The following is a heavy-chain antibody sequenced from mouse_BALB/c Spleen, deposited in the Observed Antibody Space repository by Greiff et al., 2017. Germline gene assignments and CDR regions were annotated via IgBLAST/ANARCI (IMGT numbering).Heavy chain of an antibody. D-gene: IGHD2-14*01. CDR3: TSEGYDYAMDY. V-gene: IGHV5-6-4*01. CDR2: ISSGGSYT. CDR1: GFTFSSYT. J-gene: IGHJ4*01. Sequence: DVMLVESGGGLVKPGGSLKLSCAASGFTFSSYTMSWVRQTPEKGLEWVATISSGGSYTYYPDSVKGRFTISRDNSKNTLYLQMSSLKTEDTAMYYCTSEGYDYAMDYWGQGTSVTVSS.